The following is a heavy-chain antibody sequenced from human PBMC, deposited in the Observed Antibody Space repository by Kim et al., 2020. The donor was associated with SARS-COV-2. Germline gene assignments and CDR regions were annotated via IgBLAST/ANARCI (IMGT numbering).Heavy chain of an antibody. D-gene: IGHD3-10*01. CDR3: ASSGSYFWSSMDV. Sequence: AQKFQGRVTMTRNTSISTAYMELSSLRSEDTAVYYCASSGSYFWSSMDVWGQGTTVTVSS. V-gene: IGHV1-8*01. J-gene: IGHJ6*02.